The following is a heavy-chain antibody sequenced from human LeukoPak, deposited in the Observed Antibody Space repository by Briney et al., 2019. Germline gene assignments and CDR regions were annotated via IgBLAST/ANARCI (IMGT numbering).Heavy chain of an antibody. D-gene: IGHD6-6*01. J-gene: IGHJ4*02. V-gene: IGHV3-7*01. CDR2: IKQDGSEK. CDR3: ARDRRRSSSSDY. Sequence: PGGSLRLSCAASGFTVSSNYMSWVRQAPGKGLEWVANIKQDGSEKYYVDSVKGRFTISRDNAKNSLYLQMNSLRAEDTAVYYCARDRRRSSSSDYWGQGTLVTVSS. CDR1: GFTVSSNY.